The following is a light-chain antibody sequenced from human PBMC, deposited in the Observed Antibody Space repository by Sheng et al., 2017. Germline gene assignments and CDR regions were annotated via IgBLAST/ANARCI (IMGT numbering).Light chain of an antibody. CDR3: QQYGTSPKLT. CDR1: QSVSSN. J-gene: IGKJ4*01. Sequence: ETVMTQSPATLSVSPGERATLSCRASQSVSSNLAWYQQKPGQAPRLLIYGASSRATGIPDRFSGSGSGTDFTLTISRLEPEDFATYYCQQYGTSPKLTFGGGTKVEIK. V-gene: IGKV3-20*01. CDR2: GAS.